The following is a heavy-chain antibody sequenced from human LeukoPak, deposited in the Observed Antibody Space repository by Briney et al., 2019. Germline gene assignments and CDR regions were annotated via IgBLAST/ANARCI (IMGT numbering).Heavy chain of an antibody. V-gene: IGHV1-18*01. CDR2: ISAYNGNT. J-gene: IGHJ5*02. Sequence: ASVKVSCKASGYTFTSYGISWVRQAPGQGLEWRGWISAYNGNTKYAQKLQGRVTMTTDTSTSTAYMELRSLRSDDTAVYSCARSGGYCSSTSCYTWFDPWGQGTLVTVSS. CDR1: GYTFTSYG. D-gene: IGHD2-2*02. CDR3: ARSGGYCSSTSCYTWFDP.